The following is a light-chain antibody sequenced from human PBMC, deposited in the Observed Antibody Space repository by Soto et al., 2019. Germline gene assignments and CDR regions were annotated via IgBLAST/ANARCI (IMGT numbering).Light chain of an antibody. Sequence: DIQMTQYPSTLSASVGDRVTITCRASQSISSWLAWYQQKPGKTPKVLIYKASSLESGVPSRFSGSGSGTEFTLTISSLQPDDFATYYCQQYNSYPWTFGQVTKVEIK. J-gene: IGKJ1*01. CDR1: QSISSW. CDR3: QQYNSYPWT. CDR2: KAS. V-gene: IGKV1-5*03.